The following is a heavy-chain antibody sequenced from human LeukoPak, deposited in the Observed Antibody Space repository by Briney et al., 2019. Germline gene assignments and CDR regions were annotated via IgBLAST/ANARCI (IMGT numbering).Heavy chain of an antibody. V-gene: IGHV3-7*01. CDR2: MNIDGSEK. CDR3: APGGIPPNYYYGMDV. CDR1: GFTFSSYW. J-gene: IGHJ6*02. Sequence: GGSLRLSCAASGFTFSSYWMGWVRQAPGKRLEWVADMNIDGSEKYYADSVKGRFTISRDNARNSVYLQMNSLRAEDTAVYYCAPGGIPPNYYYGMDVWGQGTTVTVSS. D-gene: IGHD1-14*01.